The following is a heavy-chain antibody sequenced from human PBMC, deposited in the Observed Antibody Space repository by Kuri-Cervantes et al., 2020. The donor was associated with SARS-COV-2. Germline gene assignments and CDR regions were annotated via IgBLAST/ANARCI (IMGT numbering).Heavy chain of an antibody. CDR2: ISSSGSTI. V-gene: IGHV3-48*04. CDR1: GFTFSGHW. Sequence: GGSLRLSCAASGFTFSGHWIHWVRQAPGKGLECVSYISSSGSTIYYADSVKGRFTISRDNAKNTLYLQMNSLSAEDTAIYYCAKASTTMVTHSLVFDYWDQGTLVTVSS. CDR3: AKASTTMVTHSLVFDY. J-gene: IGHJ4*02. D-gene: IGHD4-23*01.